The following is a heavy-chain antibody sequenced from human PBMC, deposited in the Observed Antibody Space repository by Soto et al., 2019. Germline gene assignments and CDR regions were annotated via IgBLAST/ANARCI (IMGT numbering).Heavy chain of an antibody. CDR1: RVTVKDSQ. CDR2: ISSSGSTI. V-gene: IGHV3-11*01. D-gene: IGHD2-15*01. CDR3: ARGHGYCSGGTCSQFDY. Sequence: SLGIGCDASRVTVKDSQMSWIRQAPGKGLEWVSYISSSGSTIYIAVSVEGRFTISRDNARKSLHLQMNSLRAEDTAIYYCARGHGYCSGGTCSQFDYWGQGTQVTGSS. J-gene: IGHJ4*02.